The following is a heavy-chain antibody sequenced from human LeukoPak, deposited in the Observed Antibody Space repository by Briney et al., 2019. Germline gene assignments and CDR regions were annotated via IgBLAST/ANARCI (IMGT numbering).Heavy chain of an antibody. J-gene: IGHJ4*02. CDR2: IKNDGSES. CDR1: GFTFSNYW. CDR3: ARTIRGY. Sequence: GGSLRLSCVASGFTFSNYWTSWVRQAPGKGLEWVANIKNDGSESSCVDSVKGRFTISRDNAKNSLYLQMTSLRDEDTAVYYCARTIRGYWGQGTLVTVSS. V-gene: IGHV3-7*01. D-gene: IGHD4/OR15-4a*01.